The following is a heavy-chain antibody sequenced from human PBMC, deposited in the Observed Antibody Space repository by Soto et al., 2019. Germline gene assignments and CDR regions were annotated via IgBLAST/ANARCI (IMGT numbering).Heavy chain of an antibody. J-gene: IGHJ2*01. CDR1: GFTVSTYW. V-gene: IGHV3-74*01. CDR2: ISPDGSTT. D-gene: IGHD4-17*01. CDR3: AKDRVPYSDYGRYFDL. Sequence: EVQLVESGGGLVQPGGSLRLSCAASGFTVSTYWMHWVRQDAGKGLMWVSRISPDGSTTTYADPVRGRFTISRDTAENTLYLRMNSLRVEDTAVYYGAKDRVPYSDYGRYFDLWGRGTLVTVSS.